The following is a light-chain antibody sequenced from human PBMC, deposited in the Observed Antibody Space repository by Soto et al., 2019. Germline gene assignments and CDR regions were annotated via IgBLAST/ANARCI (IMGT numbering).Light chain of an antibody. Sequence: EIVLTQSPVTLSLSPGERATLSCRASQSVSNQLAWYQQKPGQAPRLLIYDASRRVTGIPPRFSGSGSGTDFTLTLSSLEPEDFAVYYCQQYGSSLITFGQGTRLEIK. CDR2: DAS. J-gene: IGKJ5*01. V-gene: IGKV3-11*01. CDR1: QSVSNQ. CDR3: QQYGSSLIT.